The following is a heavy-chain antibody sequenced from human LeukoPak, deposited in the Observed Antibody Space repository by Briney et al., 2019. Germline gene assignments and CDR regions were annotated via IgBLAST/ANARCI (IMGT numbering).Heavy chain of an antibody. Sequence: GGSLRLSCAASGFTFSSYSMNWVRQAPGKGLEWVSVIYSGGSTYYADSVKGRFTISRDNSKNTLYLQMNSLRAEDTAVYYCARGVRRRPDAFDIWGQGTMVTVSP. CDR3: ARGVRRRPDAFDI. D-gene: IGHD6-25*01. V-gene: IGHV3-66*01. CDR2: IYSGGST. J-gene: IGHJ3*02. CDR1: GFTFSSYS.